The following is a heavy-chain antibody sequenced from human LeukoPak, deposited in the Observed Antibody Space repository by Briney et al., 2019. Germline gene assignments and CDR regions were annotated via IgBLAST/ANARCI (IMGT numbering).Heavy chain of an antibody. Sequence: PSETLSLTCTVSGGSISSGDYYWSWIRQPPGKGLEWIGYIYYSGSTYYNPSLKSRVTISVDTSKNQFSRKLSSVTAADTAVYYCARLGRSRSFDIWGQGTMVTVSS. D-gene: IGHD1-14*01. CDR2: IYYSGST. V-gene: IGHV4-30-4*01. CDR3: ARLGRSRSFDI. CDR1: GGSISSGDYY. J-gene: IGHJ3*02.